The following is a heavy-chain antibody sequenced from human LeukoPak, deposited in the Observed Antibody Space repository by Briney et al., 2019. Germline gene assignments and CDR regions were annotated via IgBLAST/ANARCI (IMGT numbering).Heavy chain of an antibody. CDR1: GGSISTSGSY. D-gene: IGHD3-10*01. Sequence: SETLSLTCTVSGGSISTSGSYWGWVRQPPGKGLEWIGIIYYSGSTYYNPSLKSRVTISVDTSKNQFSLKLTSVTAADTAVYYCARVRGTMDYYYYYMDVWGKGTTVTVSS. CDR2: IYYSGST. V-gene: IGHV4-39*07. J-gene: IGHJ6*03. CDR3: ARVRGTMDYYYYYMDV.